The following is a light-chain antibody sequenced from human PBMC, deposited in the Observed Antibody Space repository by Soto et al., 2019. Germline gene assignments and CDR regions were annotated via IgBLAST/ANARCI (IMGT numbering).Light chain of an antibody. CDR3: QQYNNWTPWT. CDR1: QSVSSN. J-gene: IGKJ1*01. V-gene: IGKV3-15*01. Sequence: EIVMTQSPATLSVSPGARATLSCRASQSVSSNLAWYQQKPGQAPRLLIYGASTRATGIPARFSGSGSGTEFTLTISSLQSEDVAVYYCQQYNNWTPWTFGQGTKVEIK. CDR2: GAS.